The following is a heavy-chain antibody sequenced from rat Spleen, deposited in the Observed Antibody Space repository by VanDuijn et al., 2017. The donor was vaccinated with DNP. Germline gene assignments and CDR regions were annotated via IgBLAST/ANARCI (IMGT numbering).Heavy chain of an antibody. CDR3: ARWDSTGITTGFAY. CDR1: GFTFNNYW. Sequence: EVQLVESGGDLVQSGRSLKVSCVVSGFTFNNYWMTWIRQVPGKGLEWVASITSSGGSTYYRDSVKGRFTISRDNAKSTLYLQMNSLRSEDMATYYCARWDSTGITTGFAYWGQGTLVTVSS. D-gene: IGHD1-9*01. J-gene: IGHJ3*01. V-gene: IGHV5-31*01. CDR2: ITSSGGST.